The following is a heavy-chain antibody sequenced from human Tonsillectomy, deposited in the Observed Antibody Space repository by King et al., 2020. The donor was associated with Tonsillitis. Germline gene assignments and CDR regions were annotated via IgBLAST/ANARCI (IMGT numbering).Heavy chain of an antibody. Sequence: QLVQSGAEVKKPGASVKVSCKASGYTFTSYYMHWVRQAPGQGLEWMGIINPSGGSTSYAQKFQGRVTMTRDTSTSTVYMELSSLRSEDTAVYYCARGGEGGAWIRKLYNWFDPWGQGTLVTVSS. J-gene: IGHJ5*02. CDR2: INPSGGST. CDR1: GYTFTSYY. V-gene: IGHV1-46*03. D-gene: IGHD5-18*01. CDR3: ARGGEGGAWIRKLYNWFDP.